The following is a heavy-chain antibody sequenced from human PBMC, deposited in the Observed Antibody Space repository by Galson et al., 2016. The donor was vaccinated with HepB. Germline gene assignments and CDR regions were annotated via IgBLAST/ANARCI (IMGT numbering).Heavy chain of an antibody. CDR1: GFALSSFN. J-gene: IGHJ5*01. CDR2: ISSSRNTI. D-gene: IGHD5-12*01. CDR3: AQEVGWLRFAFGS. Sequence: SLRLSCAASGFALSSFNMNWVRQTPGKGLEWISYISSSRNTIDYADSVKGRFTISRDDAKNSLYLQMNNLGVGDTDIYHCAQEVGWLRFAFGSWGQGTLVTVSS. V-gene: IGHV3-48*01.